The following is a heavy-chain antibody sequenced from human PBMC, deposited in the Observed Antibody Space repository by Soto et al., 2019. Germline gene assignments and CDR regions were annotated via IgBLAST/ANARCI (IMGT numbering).Heavy chain of an antibody. J-gene: IGHJ4*02. CDR3: ARVYHSSVNFDY. CDR1: GGSVSSGSYY. V-gene: IGHV4-61*01. CDR2: IYYSGST. Sequence: SETLSLTCTVSGGSVSSGSYYWSWIRQPPGKGLEWIGYIYYSGSTNYNPSLKSRVTISVDTSKNQFSLKLSSVTAADTAVYYCARVYHSSVNFDYWGQGTLVTVSS. D-gene: IGHD3-22*01.